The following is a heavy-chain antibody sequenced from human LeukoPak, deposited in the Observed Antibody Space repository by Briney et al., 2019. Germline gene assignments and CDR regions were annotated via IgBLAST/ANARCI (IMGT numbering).Heavy chain of an antibody. V-gene: IGHV4-61*01. CDR1: GGSISSSSYY. CDR3: ARDVNAFDYSNYEVYYMDV. CDR2: IYYSGST. Sequence: SETQSLTCTVSGGSISSSSYYWSWIRQPPGKGLEWIGYIYYSGSTNYNPSLKSRVTISVDTSKNQFSLKLSSVTAADTAVYYCARDVNAFDYSNYEVYYMDVWGKGTTVTVSS. D-gene: IGHD4-11*01. J-gene: IGHJ6*03.